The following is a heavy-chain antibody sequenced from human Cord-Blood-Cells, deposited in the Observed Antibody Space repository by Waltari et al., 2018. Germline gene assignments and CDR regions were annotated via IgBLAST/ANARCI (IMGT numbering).Heavy chain of an antibody. D-gene: IGHD6-6*01. CDR2: VDPEDGET. Sequence: EVELVQCGSEATKTGAKVNISCQVSGSPFTDYYLHWAPPAPGEGLEWMGLVDPEDGETIYAEKFQGRVTRTADTSTDTAYMELSILRSEDTAVYYCAPGVGYSSSDDAFDIWGQGIMVTVSS. CDR1: GSPFTDYY. J-gene: IGHJ3*02. CDR3: APGVGYSSSDDAFDI. V-gene: IGHV1-69-2*01.